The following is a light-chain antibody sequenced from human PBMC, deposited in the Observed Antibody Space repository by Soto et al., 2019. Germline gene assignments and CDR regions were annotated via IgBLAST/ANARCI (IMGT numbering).Light chain of an antibody. CDR1: QSISTN. J-gene: IGKJ4*01. Sequence: DIPMTQSPSSLSASLGDRVTITCRASQSISTNLNWFQQKPGKAPKLLIYAASTLQSGVPSRFSGSGSGTDFTLTIGGLQSEDFATYYCQQYYSYPLTFGGGTKVDI. CDR3: QQYYSYPLT. CDR2: AAS. V-gene: IGKV1-39*01.